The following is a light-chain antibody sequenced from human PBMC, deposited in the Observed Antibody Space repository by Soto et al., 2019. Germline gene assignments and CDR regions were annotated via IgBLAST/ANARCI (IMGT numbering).Light chain of an antibody. CDR2: DVS. CDR3: SSYTSNTG. J-gene: IGLJ2*01. V-gene: IGLV2-14*01. Sequence: QLVLTQPASVSGSPGQSITISCTGTSSDVGGYNYVSWYQQHPGKAPKLMIYDVSNRPSGVSNRFSGSKSGNTASLTISGLQAEDEADYYCSSYTSNTGFGGGTKLTVL. CDR1: SSDVGGYNY.